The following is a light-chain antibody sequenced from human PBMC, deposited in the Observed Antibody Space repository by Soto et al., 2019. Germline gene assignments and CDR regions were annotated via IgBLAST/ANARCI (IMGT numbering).Light chain of an antibody. J-gene: IGLJ3*02. CDR3: RSYTGSNTGV. Sequence: QSVLTQPASVSGSPGQSITISCTGTSSDVGHYNYVSWYQQHPGKAPKLIIYEVTNRPSGVSDRFSGSRSGNTASLTIAGLQPRDEADYYCRSYTGSNTGVFGGGTKLTVL. CDR2: EVT. CDR1: SSDVGHYNY. V-gene: IGLV2-14*01.